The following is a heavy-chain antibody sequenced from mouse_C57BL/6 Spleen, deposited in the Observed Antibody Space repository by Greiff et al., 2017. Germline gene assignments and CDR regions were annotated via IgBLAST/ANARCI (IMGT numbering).Heavy chain of an antibody. CDR2: INYDGSST. V-gene: IGHV5-16*01. D-gene: IGHD1-1*01. J-gene: IGHJ4*01. CDR1: GFTFSDYY. Sequence: VQLKESEGGLVPPGRSLTLSCTASGFTFSDYYMAWVRQVPEKGLEWVANINYDGSSTYYLDSLKSRFIISRDNAKKILYLQMSSLTSEDTATYYWARHGSSYAMEYWGQGTSVTVSS. CDR3: ARHGSSYAMEY.